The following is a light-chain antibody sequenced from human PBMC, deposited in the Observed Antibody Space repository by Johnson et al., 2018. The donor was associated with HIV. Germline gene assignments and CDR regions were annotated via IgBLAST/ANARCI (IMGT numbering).Light chain of an antibody. V-gene: IGLV1-51*01. CDR1: SSTIGKNY. CDR3: GAWDSGLTAGV. J-gene: IGLJ1*01. CDR2: DND. Sequence: QSVLTQPPSVSAAPGQKVTISCSGSSSTIGKNYVSWYQHLPVTAPKLLIYDNDKRPSGIPDRFSGSRSGTSATLGITGLQTGDEADYYCGAWDSGLTAGVFGTGTKVTVL.